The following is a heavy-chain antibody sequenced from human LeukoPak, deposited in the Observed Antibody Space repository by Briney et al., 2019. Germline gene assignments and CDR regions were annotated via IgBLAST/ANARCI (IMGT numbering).Heavy chain of an antibody. CDR2: IYYSGST. Sequence: PSETLSLTCTVSGGSISRYYWSWIRQPPGKGLEWIGYIYYSGSTNYNPSLKSRVTISLDTSKNQFPLKLSSVTGADTAVYYCARAGSGYSFDYWGQGTLVTVSS. D-gene: IGHD3-22*01. J-gene: IGHJ4*02. CDR1: GGSISRYY. V-gene: IGHV4-59*01. CDR3: ARAGSGYSFDY.